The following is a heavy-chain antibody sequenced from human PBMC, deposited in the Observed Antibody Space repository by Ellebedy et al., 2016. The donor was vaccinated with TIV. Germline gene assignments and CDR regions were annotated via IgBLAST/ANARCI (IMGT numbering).Heavy chain of an antibody. J-gene: IGHJ4*02. CDR3: ARDRNGDSAFDH. Sequence: LRLSXTVSGGSISSDFYYWSWIRQHPGKGLEWIGYIHVGGSTYYNPSLKSRAAMFLDTAENHFSLKLSYVSAADTAVYYCARDRNGDSAFDHWGQGTLVTVSS. D-gene: IGHD2-21*02. V-gene: IGHV4-31*03. CDR2: IHVGGST. CDR1: GGSISSDFYY.